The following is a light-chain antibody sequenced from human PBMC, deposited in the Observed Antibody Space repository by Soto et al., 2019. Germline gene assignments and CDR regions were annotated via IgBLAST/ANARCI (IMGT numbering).Light chain of an antibody. CDR1: SSNIGGNY. CDR3: GTWDISLDTVV. CDR2: DNK. J-gene: IGLJ2*01. Sequence: QSVLTQPHSVSAAPGQKVTISCSGSSSNIGGNYVSWYQVRPRTAPKLLIYDNKKRHSGIPDRFSGSKSGTSATLGITELQIGDEAEYYCGTWDISLDTVVFGGGTKLTVL. V-gene: IGLV1-51*01.